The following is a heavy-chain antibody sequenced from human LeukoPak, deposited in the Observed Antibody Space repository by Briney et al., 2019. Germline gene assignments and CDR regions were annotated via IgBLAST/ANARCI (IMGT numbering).Heavy chain of an antibody. J-gene: IGHJ4*02. CDR1: GGSISSYY. CDR3: ARAPVEMATYFDY. CDR2: IYYSGST. V-gene: IGHV4-59*01. Sequence: SETLSLPCTVSGGSISSYYWSWIRQPPGKGLEWIGYIYYSGSTNYNPSLKSRVTISVDTSKNQFSLKLSSVTAADTAVYYCARAPVEMATYFDYWGQGTLVTVSS. D-gene: IGHD5-24*01.